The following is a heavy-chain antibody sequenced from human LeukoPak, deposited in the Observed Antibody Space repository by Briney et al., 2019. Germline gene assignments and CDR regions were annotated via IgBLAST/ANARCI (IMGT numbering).Heavy chain of an antibody. Sequence: GGSLRLSCAASGFTFNSYEMNWVRQAPGKGLEWVSYISGGGETTYYADSVKGRFTIFRDNTKNSLFLQMNSLRAEDTAVYYCARHGGGGKPFDYWGQGTLVIGSS. J-gene: IGHJ4*02. CDR3: ARHGGGGKPFDY. D-gene: IGHD3-16*01. V-gene: IGHV3-48*03. CDR1: GFTFNSYE. CDR2: ISGGGETT.